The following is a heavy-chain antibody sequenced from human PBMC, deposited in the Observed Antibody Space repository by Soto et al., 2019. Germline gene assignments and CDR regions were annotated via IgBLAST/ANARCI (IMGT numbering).Heavy chain of an antibody. CDR2: INHSGST. V-gene: IGHV4-34*01. D-gene: IGHD1-26*01. Sequence: SETLSLTCAVYGGSFSGYYWSWIRQPPGKGLEWIGEINHSGSTNYNPSLKSRVTISVDTSKNQSSLKLSSVTAADTAVYYCARVMRWGPLPYYYYYGMDVWGQGTTVTVSS. J-gene: IGHJ6*02. CDR3: ARVMRWGPLPYYYYYGMDV. CDR1: GGSFSGYY.